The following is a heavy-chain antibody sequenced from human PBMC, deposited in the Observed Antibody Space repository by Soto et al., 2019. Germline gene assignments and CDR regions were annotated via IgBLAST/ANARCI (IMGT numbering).Heavy chain of an antibody. J-gene: IGHJ4*02. D-gene: IGHD5-12*01. CDR3: ARGGVDVVATSAFYY. Sequence: QVQLVQSGAEVKKPGSSVKVSCTASGATYSNSAISWVRQSPGQGLEWRGGINPILGIPDYAHKFQGRVTITADESTNTVYMDLGSLRSEDTALYFCARGGVDVVATSAFYYWGQGTLVTVSS. V-gene: IGHV1-69*10. CDR2: INPILGIP. CDR1: GATYSNSA.